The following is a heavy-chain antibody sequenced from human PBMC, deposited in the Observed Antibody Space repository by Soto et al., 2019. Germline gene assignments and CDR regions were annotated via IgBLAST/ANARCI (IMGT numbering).Heavy chain of an antibody. V-gene: IGHV3-48*02. CDR1: GFTFSNVP. CDR3: ARQGYTVVTPIDY. J-gene: IGHJ4*02. CDR2: ISGASNYI. Sequence: EVQLVESGGGLVHPGGSLRLSCAASGFTFSNVPMTWVRQAPGKGMEWVSYISGASNYIYYADSVKGRFTISRDNAKNSMSLHMNSLSDEDTSLSYCARQGYTVVTPIDYWSQGTPATVSS. D-gene: IGHD2-21*02.